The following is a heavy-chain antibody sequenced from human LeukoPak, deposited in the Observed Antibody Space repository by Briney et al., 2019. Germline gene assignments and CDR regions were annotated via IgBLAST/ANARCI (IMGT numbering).Heavy chain of an antibody. J-gene: IGHJ4*02. CDR3: AKPRGIWNDYSNWGDYFDY. D-gene: IGHD4-11*01. CDR2: ISYDGINK. V-gene: IGHV3-30*18. Sequence: PGGSLRLSCAASGFTFSSCGMHWVRQAPGMGLEWVAMISYDGINKYYGDSVRGRFTISRDNSKNTLYLQMNSLRAEDTAVYYCAKPRGIWNDYSNWGDYFDYWGQGTLVTVSS. CDR1: GFTFSSCG.